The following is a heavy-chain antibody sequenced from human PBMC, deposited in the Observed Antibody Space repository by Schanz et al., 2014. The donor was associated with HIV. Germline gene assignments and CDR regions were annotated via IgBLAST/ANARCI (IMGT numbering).Heavy chain of an antibody. J-gene: IGHJ6*02. Sequence: QVQLVESGGGVVQPGRSLRLSCAASGFTFSTWGMHWVRQAPGKGLECEAFIWENGRNKYYADSVKGRFTISRDNSKNTLYLQMNSLRAEDTAVYYCASTEYPYTTSSDYYYGMDVWGQGTTVTVSS. D-gene: IGHD6-6*01. CDR3: ASTEYPYTTSSDYYYGMDV. CDR1: GFTFSTWG. V-gene: IGHV3-33*08. CDR2: IWENGRNK.